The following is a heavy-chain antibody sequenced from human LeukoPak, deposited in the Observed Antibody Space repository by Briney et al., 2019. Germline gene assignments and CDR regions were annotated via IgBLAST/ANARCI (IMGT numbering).Heavy chain of an antibody. V-gene: IGHV3-15*01. CDR1: GFTFSNAW. J-gene: IGHJ5*02. D-gene: IGHD1-1*01. Sequence: VGSLRLSCAASGFTFSNAWMSWVRQAPGKGLEWVGRIKSKTDGGTTDYAAPVKGRFTISRDDSKNTLYLQMNSLKTEDTAVYYCTTKIYNWNDRNWFDPWGQGTLVTVSS. CDR2: IKSKTDGGTT. CDR3: TTKIYNWNDRNWFDP.